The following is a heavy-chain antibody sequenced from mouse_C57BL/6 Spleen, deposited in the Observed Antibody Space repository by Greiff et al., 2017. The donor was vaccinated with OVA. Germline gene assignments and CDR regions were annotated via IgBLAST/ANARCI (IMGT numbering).Heavy chain of an antibody. V-gene: IGHV1-52*01. CDR2: IDPSDSET. CDR3: ARRGDYGLDY. D-gene: IGHD2-4*01. Sequence: QVQLQQPGAELVRPGSSVKLSCKASGYTFTSYWMHWVKQRPIQGLEWIGNIDPSDSETHYTQKFKDKATLTVDKSSSTAYMQLSSLTSEDSAVYYCARRGDYGLDYWGQGTTLTVSS. J-gene: IGHJ2*01. CDR1: GYTFTSYW.